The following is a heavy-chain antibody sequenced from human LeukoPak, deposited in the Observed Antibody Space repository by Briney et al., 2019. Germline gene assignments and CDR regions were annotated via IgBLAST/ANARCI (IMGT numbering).Heavy chain of an antibody. CDR1: GFTFSSYS. CDR2: ISSSSNTI. J-gene: IGHJ4*02. D-gene: IGHD3-10*01. V-gene: IGHV3-48*01. Sequence: GGSLRLSCAASGFTFSSYSMNWVRQAPGKGLEWVSYISSSSNTIYYADSVKGRFTISRDNAKNSLYLQMNSLRAEDTAVYYCANGLLWFGESPTDYWGQGTLVTVSS. CDR3: ANGLLWFGESPTDY.